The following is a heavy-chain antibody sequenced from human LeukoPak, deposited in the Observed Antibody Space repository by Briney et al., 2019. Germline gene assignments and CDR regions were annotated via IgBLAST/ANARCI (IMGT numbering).Heavy chain of an antibody. CDR1: GFTLSSYT. V-gene: IGHV3-30*04. Sequence: PGGSLRLSCAASGFTLSSYTIHWVRQAPGKGLEWVALISHDGRNKNYAESVKGRFTISRDNSKRTLYLEVNSLRPDDTAVYFCARGSHQDYFGSMTYLFDYWGQGTLVTVSS. CDR2: ISHDGRNK. J-gene: IGHJ4*02. CDR3: ARGSHQDYFGSMTYLFDY. D-gene: IGHD3-10*01.